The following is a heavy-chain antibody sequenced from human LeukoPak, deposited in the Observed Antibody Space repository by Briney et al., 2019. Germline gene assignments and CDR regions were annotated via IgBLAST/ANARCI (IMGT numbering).Heavy chain of an antibody. D-gene: IGHD4-17*01. CDR2: IYNSGST. CDR3: ARDGDYGDLNWFDP. Sequence: SETLSLTCAVYGGSFSGYYWSWIRQPAGKGLEWIGRIYNSGSTNYNPSLKSRVTISVDTSKNQFSLKLRSVTAADTAVYYCARDGDYGDLNWFDPWGQGTLVTVSS. J-gene: IGHJ5*02. V-gene: IGHV4-4*07. CDR1: GGSFSGYY.